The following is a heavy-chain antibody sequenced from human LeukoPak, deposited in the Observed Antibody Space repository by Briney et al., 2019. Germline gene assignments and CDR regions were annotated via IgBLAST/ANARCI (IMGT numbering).Heavy chain of an antibody. CDR2: IYYSGST. J-gene: IGHJ4*02. CDR1: GGSISSGGYS. V-gene: IGHV4-31*03. D-gene: IGHD3-10*01. Sequence: SETLSLTCTVSGGSISSGGYSWSWIRQHPGKGLEWIGYIYYSGSTYYNPSLKSRVTISVDTSKNQFSLKLSSVTAADTAVYYCARVMVRGVIQDYWGQGTLVTVSS. CDR3: ARVMVRGVIQDY.